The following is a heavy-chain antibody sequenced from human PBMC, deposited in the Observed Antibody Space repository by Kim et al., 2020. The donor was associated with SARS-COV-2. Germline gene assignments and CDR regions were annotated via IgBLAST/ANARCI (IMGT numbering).Heavy chain of an antibody. V-gene: IGHV3-7*05. CDR1: GFTFGVYW. CDR2: INGDGGER. CDR3: ARSFVAQGGTRRFDS. D-gene: IGHD1-1*01. J-gene: IGHJ5*01. Sequence: GGSLRLSCTASGFTFGVYWMNWVRLPPGKGLEWVANINGDGGERYYVDSVKGRFTISRDNAKNLVYLQMNSLRAEDTAMYYCARSFVAQGGTRRFDSWGPGTLVTVSS.